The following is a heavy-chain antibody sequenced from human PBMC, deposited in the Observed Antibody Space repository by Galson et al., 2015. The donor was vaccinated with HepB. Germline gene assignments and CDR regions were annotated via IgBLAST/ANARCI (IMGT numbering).Heavy chain of an antibody. V-gene: IGHV4-34*01. CDR1: GESFSDYY. CDR3: ARGPGIAAALGP. J-gene: IGHJ5*02. CDR2: ISHSGST. D-gene: IGHD6-13*01. Sequence: SETLSLTCAVYGESFSDYYWSWIRQPPGKGLEWIGEISHSGSTEYNPSLKSRVNISVDTSKNQFSLKLSSVTAADRAVYYCARGPGIAAALGPWGQGTLVTVSS.